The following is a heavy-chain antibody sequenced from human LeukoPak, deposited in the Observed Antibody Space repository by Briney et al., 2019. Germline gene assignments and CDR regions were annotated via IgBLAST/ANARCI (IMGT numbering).Heavy chain of an antibody. J-gene: IGHJ4*02. Sequence: GGSLRLSCAASGFTSSNSAMNWVRQAPGKGLEWVSYICDSGRTIYYADSVKGRFTISRDNAKNSVYLQMNNLRAEDTAVYYCARDRLGDYDHSGYYDKWGQGTLVTVSS. CDR2: ICDSGRTI. V-gene: IGHV3-48*04. D-gene: IGHD3-22*01. CDR3: ARDRLGDYDHSGYYDK. CDR1: GFTSSNSA.